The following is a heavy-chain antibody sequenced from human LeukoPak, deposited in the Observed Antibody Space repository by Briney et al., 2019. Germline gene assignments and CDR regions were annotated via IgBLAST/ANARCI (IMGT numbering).Heavy chain of an antibody. Sequence: PGGSLRLSCAASGFTFSSCTMNWVRQAPGKGLEWVSSISSSSSYIYYADSVKGRFTISRDNAKNSLYLQMNSLRAEDTAVYYCASYYGSGSAYFDHWGQGTLVTVSS. D-gene: IGHD3-10*01. CDR2: ISSSSSYI. CDR3: ASYYGSGSAYFDH. V-gene: IGHV3-21*01. CDR1: GFTFSSCT. J-gene: IGHJ4*02.